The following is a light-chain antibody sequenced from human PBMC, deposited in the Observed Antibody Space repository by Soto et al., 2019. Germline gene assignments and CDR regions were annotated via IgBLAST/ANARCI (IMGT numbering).Light chain of an antibody. Sequence: QSVLTQSPSASASLGASVKLTCTLSSGHSSYAIAWHQQQPEKGPRYLMKVNSDVSHNKGAGMPDGFSGSSSGTERYLTISSLQSEDEADYYCQTWGTGWVFGGGTQLTVL. CDR3: QTWGTGWV. CDR2: VNSDVSH. J-gene: IGLJ3*02. CDR1: SGHSSYA. V-gene: IGLV4-69*01.